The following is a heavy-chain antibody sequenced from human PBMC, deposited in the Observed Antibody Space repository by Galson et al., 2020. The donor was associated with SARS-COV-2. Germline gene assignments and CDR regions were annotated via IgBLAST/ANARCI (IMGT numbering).Heavy chain of an antibody. D-gene: IGHD3-10*01. J-gene: IGHJ6*02. CDR3: ARAFGGGYYYGMDV. Sequence: GESLKISCAASGFTISSYAMHWVRQAPGKGLEWVAVISYDGSNKYYADSVKGRFTISRDNSKNTLYLQMNSLRAEDTAVYCCARAFGGGYYYGMDVWGQGTTVTVSS. CDR2: ISYDGSNK. CDR1: GFTISSYA. V-gene: IGHV3-30*04.